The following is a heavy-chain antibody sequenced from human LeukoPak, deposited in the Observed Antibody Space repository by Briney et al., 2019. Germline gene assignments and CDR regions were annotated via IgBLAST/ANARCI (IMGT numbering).Heavy chain of an antibody. CDR1: GASISSYY. J-gene: IGHJ4*02. Sequence: SETLSLTCTVSGASISSYYWSWIRQPPGKGLEWIGYIYYSGSTNYNPSLKRRVTISVDTSKNQFSLKLSSVTAADTALYYCASSLDSSGWYFGVYWGQGTLVTVSS. CDR2: IYYSGST. V-gene: IGHV4-59*01. D-gene: IGHD6-19*01. CDR3: ASSLDSSGWYFGVY.